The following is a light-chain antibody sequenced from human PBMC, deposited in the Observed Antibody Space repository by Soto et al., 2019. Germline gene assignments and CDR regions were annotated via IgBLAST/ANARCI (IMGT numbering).Light chain of an antibody. V-gene: IGKV1-5*01. Sequence: DIQMIQSPATLSASVGDRITITCRASENIFKYVAWYQQTSGRAPNLLIYAASDLESGVPSRFSGSGSGTEFRLTIDNLQTNDSATYCCQHNNTRSIAFGGGTKVDIK. CDR1: ENIFKY. CDR3: QHNNTRSIA. J-gene: IGKJ4*01. CDR2: AAS.